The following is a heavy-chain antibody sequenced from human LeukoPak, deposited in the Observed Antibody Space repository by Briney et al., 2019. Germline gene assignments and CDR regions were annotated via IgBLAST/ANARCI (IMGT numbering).Heavy chain of an antibody. V-gene: IGHV3-23*01. Sequence: GXSLRLSCAASGFTFSSYAMSWVRQAPGKGVEWVSAILGSVASTYYADSVKRRFTISRDNSKNTLYLQMNSLRAEDTAVYYCAKESYIVVVPATIDYWGQGTLVTVSS. J-gene: IGHJ4*02. CDR1: GFTFSSYA. CDR3: AKESYIVVVPATIDY. CDR2: ILGSVAST. D-gene: IGHD2-2*01.